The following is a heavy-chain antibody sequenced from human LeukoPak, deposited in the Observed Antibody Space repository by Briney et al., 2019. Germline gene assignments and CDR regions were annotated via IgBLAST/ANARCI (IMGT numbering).Heavy chain of an antibody. J-gene: IGHJ6*02. Sequence: SVKVSCKASGFTFTSSAVQWVRQARGQRLEWIGWIVVGSGNTNYAQKFQERVTITRDMSTSTAYMELSSLRSEDTAVYYCAAGRVSSYDFWSGYSPERYYGMDVWGQGTMVTVSS. D-gene: IGHD3-3*01. CDR3: AAGRVSSYDFWSGYSPERYYGMDV. CDR1: GFTFTSSA. CDR2: IVVGSGNT. V-gene: IGHV1-58*01.